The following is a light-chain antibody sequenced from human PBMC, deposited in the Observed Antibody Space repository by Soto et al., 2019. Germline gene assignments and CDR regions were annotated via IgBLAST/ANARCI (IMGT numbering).Light chain of an antibody. CDR2: AAS. Sequence: DIQMTQSPSSLSASVGDRVTITCRASQSIYSSLNWYHQKPGKAPKLLIYAASNLQSGVPSRFSGSGSGTDFTLSMSSLQPEDFATYYCQQSYSAPYTFGQGTKLEI. CDR1: QSIYSS. J-gene: IGKJ2*01. CDR3: QQSYSAPYT. V-gene: IGKV1-39*01.